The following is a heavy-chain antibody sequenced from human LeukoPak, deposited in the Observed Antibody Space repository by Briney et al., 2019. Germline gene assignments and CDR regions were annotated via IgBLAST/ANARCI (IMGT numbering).Heavy chain of an antibody. J-gene: IGHJ2*01. CDR1: GFTFTSYG. V-gene: IGHV3-30*02. Sequence: PGGSLRLSCAASGFTFTSYGMHWVRQAPGKGLKWVAFIHYDGSNKYYADSVKGRFTISRDNSKNTLYLQMNSLRAEDTAVYYCARVGDHFHWYLDLWGRGTLVTVSS. D-gene: IGHD3-10*01. CDR2: IHYDGSNK. CDR3: ARVGDHFHWYLDL.